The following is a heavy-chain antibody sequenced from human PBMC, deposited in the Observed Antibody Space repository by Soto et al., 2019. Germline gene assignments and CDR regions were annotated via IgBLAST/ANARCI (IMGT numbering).Heavy chain of an antibody. CDR2: VHYSGNT. CDR3: ARQDRVVAEGRWFDP. V-gene: IGHV4-38-2*02. D-gene: IGHD2-15*01. J-gene: IGHJ5*02. CDR1: GYSISSGYH. Sequence: SETLSLTCTVSGYSISSGYHWAWIRQPPGKGLEWLGSVHYSGNTYYNPSLESRLTISVDKSKNQFSLNLSSVTAADTAVYYCARQDRVVAEGRWFDPWGQGTLVTVSS.